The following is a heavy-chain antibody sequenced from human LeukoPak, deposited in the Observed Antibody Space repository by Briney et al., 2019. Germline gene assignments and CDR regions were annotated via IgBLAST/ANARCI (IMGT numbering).Heavy chain of an antibody. Sequence: SQTLSLTCAISGDSVSSNSAAWSWIRQSPSRGLEWLGRTYYRSKWYNEYALSVKSRITINPDTSKNHFSLKLSSVTAADTAVYYCARTTEAHSWQTRYYSYYMDVWGKGTTVTVSS. V-gene: IGHV6-1*01. CDR3: ARTTEAHSWQTRYYSYYMDV. CDR1: GDSVSSNSAA. D-gene: IGHD6-13*01. J-gene: IGHJ6*03. CDR2: TYYRSKWYN.